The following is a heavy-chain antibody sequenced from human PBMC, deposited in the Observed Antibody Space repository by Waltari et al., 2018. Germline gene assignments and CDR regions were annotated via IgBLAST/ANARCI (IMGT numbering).Heavy chain of an antibody. V-gene: IGHV4-34*01. D-gene: IGHD2-21*02. J-gene: IGHJ3*02. CDR3: ARQEIIVEVTGDGFDI. Sequence: QVQLQQWGAGLLKPSETLSLTCPVHGGAFPGSYWTWPRQPPGKGLEWIGEISHSGPTNYNPSLKSRVTISLDTSKNQFSLKLSSVTAADTAVYYCARQEIIVEVTGDGFDIWGQGTMVTVSS. CDR2: ISHSGPT. CDR1: GGAFPGSY.